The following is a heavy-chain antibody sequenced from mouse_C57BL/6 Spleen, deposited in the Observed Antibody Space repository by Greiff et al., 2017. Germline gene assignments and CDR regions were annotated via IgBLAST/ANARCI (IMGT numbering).Heavy chain of an antibody. D-gene: IGHD2-5*01. J-gene: IGHJ2*01. Sequence: VQLQQPGAELVKPGASVKLSCKASGYTFTSYWMQWVKQRPGQGLEWIGEIDPSDSYTNYNQKFKGKATLTVDTSSSTAYMQLSSLTSEDSAVYYWAGYSNYPYFDYWGQGTTLTVSS. CDR3: AGYSNYPYFDY. V-gene: IGHV1-50*01. CDR2: IDPSDSYT. CDR1: GYTFTSYW.